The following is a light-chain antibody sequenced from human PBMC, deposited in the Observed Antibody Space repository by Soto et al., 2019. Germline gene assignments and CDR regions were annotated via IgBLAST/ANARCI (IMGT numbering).Light chain of an antibody. CDR3: SSYADSNNLL. CDR2: EVN. J-gene: IGLJ2*01. CDR1: STDVGGYNY. Sequence: QSALTQPPSASGSPGQSVTISCTGTSTDVGGYNYVSWYQQHPGKAPKLMIYEVNKRPSGVPDRFSGSKSDNTASLTISGLLGEDEADYYCSSYADSNNLLFGGGTKLTVL. V-gene: IGLV2-8*01.